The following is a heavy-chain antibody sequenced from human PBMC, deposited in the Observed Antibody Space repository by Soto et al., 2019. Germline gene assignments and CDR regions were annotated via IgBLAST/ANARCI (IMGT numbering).Heavy chain of an antibody. J-gene: IGHJ6*02. CDR1: GYTFSMSG. CDR2: ISGYNGNT. CDR3: AREGPRPYYYYGMDV. V-gene: IGHV1-18*01. Sequence: QVQLVQSGAEVKKPGASVKVSCKSSGYTFSMSGISWVRQAPGQGLEWMGWISGYNGNTNDEQKFQDRVTMTTDTSTTTAYMELWSLKSDDTAVYYCAREGPRPYYYYGMDVWGQGTTVTVSS.